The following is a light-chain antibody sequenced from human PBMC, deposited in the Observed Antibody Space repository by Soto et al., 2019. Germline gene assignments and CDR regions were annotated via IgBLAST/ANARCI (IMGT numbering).Light chain of an antibody. CDR1: QSVSSN. J-gene: IGKJ1*01. Sequence: IVMTQSPATVSVSLGERATLSCRASQSVSSNLAWYRQKPGQAPRLLIYGASSRTTGIPDRFSGSGSGTDFTLTISSLQPEDFATYSCQQSYNTTWTFGQGTKVDIK. CDR2: GAS. CDR3: QQSYNTTWT. V-gene: IGKV3D-15*01.